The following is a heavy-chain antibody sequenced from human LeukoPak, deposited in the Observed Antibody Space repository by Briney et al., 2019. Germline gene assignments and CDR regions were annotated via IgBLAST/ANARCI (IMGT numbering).Heavy chain of an antibody. V-gene: IGHV4-34*01. D-gene: IGHD1-14*01. CDR3: ARGRITTRYFDL. Sequence: SETLSLTCAVYGGSFSGYYWSWIRQLPGKGLEWIGEINHSGSTNYNPSLKSRVTISVDTSKNQFSLKLSSVTAADTAVYYCARGRITTRYFDLWGRGTLVTVSS. CDR2: INHSGST. J-gene: IGHJ2*01. CDR1: GGSFSGYY.